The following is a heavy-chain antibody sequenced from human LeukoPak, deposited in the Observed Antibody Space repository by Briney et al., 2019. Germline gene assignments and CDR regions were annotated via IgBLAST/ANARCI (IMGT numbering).Heavy chain of an antibody. CDR3: ARGPPGYYNGMDV. CDR2: INSDGSIT. CDR1: GFTFNRYW. Sequence: GGSLRLSCAASGFTFNRYWMHWVRQAPGKGRVWVPHINSDGSITSYAESVKGRFTVSRDNAKNTLYLQIDSLRAEDTAVYYCARGPPGYYNGMDVWGQGTTVSVSS. V-gene: IGHV3-74*01. J-gene: IGHJ6*02.